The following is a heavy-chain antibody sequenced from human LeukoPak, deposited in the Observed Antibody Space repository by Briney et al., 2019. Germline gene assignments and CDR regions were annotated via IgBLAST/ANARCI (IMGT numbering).Heavy chain of an antibody. V-gene: IGHV3-7*01. CDR1: GFTFSIYW. J-gene: IGHJ4*02. Sequence: GGSLRLSCAASGFTFSIYWMSWVRQAPGKGLEWVANIKEDGSEEHYVDSVKGRFTVSRDNAKNSLYLQMNSLRAEDTAVYYCARGGSLDGVEMATMHPDYWGQGTLVTVSS. CDR2: IKEDGSEE. D-gene: IGHD5-24*01. CDR3: ARGGSLDGVEMATMHPDY.